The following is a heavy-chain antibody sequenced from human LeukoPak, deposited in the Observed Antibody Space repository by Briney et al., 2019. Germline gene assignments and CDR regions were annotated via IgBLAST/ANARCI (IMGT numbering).Heavy chain of an antibody. V-gene: IGHV4-61*02. J-gene: IGHJ4*02. CDR3: ARGPWRVPAALSFGY. CDR2: IYTSGST. CDR1: GGPISSGSYY. D-gene: IGHD2-2*01. Sequence: SETLSLTCTVSGGPISSGSYYWSWIRQPAGKGLEWIGRIYTSGSTNYNPSLKSRVTISVDTSKNQFSLKLSSVTAADTAVYYCARGPWRVPAALSFGYWGQGTLVTVSS.